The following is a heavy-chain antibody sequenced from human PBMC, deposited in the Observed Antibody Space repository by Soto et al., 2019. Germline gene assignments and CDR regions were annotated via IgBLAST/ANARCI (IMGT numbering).Heavy chain of an antibody. CDR2: INPNSGGT. J-gene: IGHJ4*02. Sequence: ASVKVSCKASGYTFTGYYMHWVRQAPGQGLEWMGWINPNSGGTNYAQKFQGRVTMTRDTSISTAYMELSRLRSDDTAVYYCARVLRVVAAPTLFDYQGQVTMVTVSS. V-gene: IGHV1-2*02. D-gene: IGHD2-15*01. CDR1: GYTFTGYY. CDR3: ARVLRVVAAPTLFDY.